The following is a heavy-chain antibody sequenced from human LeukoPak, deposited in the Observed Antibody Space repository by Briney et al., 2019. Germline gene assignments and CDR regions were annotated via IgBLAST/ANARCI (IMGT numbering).Heavy chain of an antibody. CDR2: ISSSSSYT. D-gene: IGHD6-19*01. J-gene: IGHJ6*02. CDR3: ARDQWLAYYYHGMDV. Sequence: PGGSLRLSCAASGFTFSDYYMSWIRQAPGKGLEWGSYISSSSSYTNYADSVKGRFTISRDNAENSLYLQMNSLRAEDTAIYYCARDQWLAYYYHGMDVWGQGTTVTVSS. CDR1: GFTFSDYY. V-gene: IGHV3-11*06.